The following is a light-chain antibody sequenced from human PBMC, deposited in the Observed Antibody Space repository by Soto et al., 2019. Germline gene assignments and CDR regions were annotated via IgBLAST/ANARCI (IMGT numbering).Light chain of an antibody. Sequence: QSVLTQPASVSGSPGQSITISCTGTSSDVAAYNYVSWYQQHPGKAPKLMVYDVSNRPSGVSNRFSGSKSGNTASLTISGLQAEDEADYYCSSYTSGGNYVFGTGTKVNVL. J-gene: IGLJ1*01. CDR1: SSDVAAYNY. V-gene: IGLV2-14*03. CDR2: DVS. CDR3: SSYTSGGNYV.